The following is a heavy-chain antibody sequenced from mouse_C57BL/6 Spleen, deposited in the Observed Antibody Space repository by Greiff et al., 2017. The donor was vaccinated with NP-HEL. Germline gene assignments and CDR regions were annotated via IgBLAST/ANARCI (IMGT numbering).Heavy chain of an antibody. J-gene: IGHJ4*01. V-gene: IGHV1-50*01. CDR3: AVGGVHYYAMDY. CDR1: GYTFTSYW. CDR2: IDPSDSYT. Sequence: VQLQQSGAELVKPGASVKLSCKASGYTFTSYWMQWVKQRPGQGLEWIGEIDPSDSYTNYNQKFKGKATLTVDTSSSTAYMQLSSLTSEDSAVYYGAVGGVHYYAMDYWGQGTSVTVSS.